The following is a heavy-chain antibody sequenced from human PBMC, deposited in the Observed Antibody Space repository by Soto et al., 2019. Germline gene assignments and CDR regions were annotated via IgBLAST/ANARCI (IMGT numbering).Heavy chain of an antibody. Sequence: GGSLRLSCAASGFTFRGYAMSWVRQAPGKGPEWVSGISGSGDSTYHAKSVKGRFIISRDNSKNTLYLEINSLRAEDTAVYYCAKAYGASHSPFDCWGQGTLVTVS. J-gene: IGHJ4*02. D-gene: IGHD2-21*01. CDR3: AKAYGASHSPFDC. V-gene: IGHV3-23*01. CDR1: GFTFRGYA. CDR2: ISGSGDST.